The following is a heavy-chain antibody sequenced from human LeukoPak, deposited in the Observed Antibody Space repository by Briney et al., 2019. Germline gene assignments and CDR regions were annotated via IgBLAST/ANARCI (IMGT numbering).Heavy chain of an antibody. J-gene: IGHJ4*02. CDR1: GFTFSNYW. V-gene: IGHV3-74*01. D-gene: IGHD3-22*01. CDR2: INSDGINT. CDR3: ARGPAASGYYDSRGRYGYFDY. Sequence: PGGSLRLSCAASGFTFSNYWMHWVRQAPGKGLVWVSRINSDGINTSYADSVKGRFTISRDNAKNSLYLQMNSLRAEDTAVYYCARGPAASGYYDSRGRYGYFDYWGQGTLVTVSS.